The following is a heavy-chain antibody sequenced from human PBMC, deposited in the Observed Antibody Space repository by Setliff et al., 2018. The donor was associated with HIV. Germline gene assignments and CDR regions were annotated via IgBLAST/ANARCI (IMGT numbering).Heavy chain of an antibody. D-gene: IGHD3-9*01. Sequence: PGGSLRLSCAASGFTVSTYYMSWVRQAPGKGLEWVSTIYSGGSTYHADSVKGRFTLSRDTSKNTLYLLLNTLRADDTAVYYCARAGHFDWLLPFDYWGQGTLVTVSS. J-gene: IGHJ4*02. CDR3: ARAGHFDWLLPFDY. CDR1: GFTVSTYY. V-gene: IGHV3-66*01. CDR2: IYSGGST.